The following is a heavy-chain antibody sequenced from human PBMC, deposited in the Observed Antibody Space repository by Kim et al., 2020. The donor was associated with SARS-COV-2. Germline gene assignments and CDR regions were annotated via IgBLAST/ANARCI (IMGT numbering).Heavy chain of an antibody. CDR2: IWYDGGNV. CDR1: GFIFNNYG. CDR3: VRDTCDRMAHFEY. Sequence: GGSLRLSCSASGFIFNNYGMHWVRQAPGKGPEWLAIIWYDGGNVHYADSVRGRFIISRDNSRNTLYLQMNNLRVDDTGIYYCVRDTCDRMAHFEYWGQG. D-gene: IGHD2-21*02. V-gene: IGHV3-33*08. J-gene: IGHJ4*02.